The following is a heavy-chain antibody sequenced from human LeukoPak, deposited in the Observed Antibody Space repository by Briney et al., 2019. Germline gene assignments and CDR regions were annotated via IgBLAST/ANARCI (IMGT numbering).Heavy chain of an antibody. V-gene: IGHV4-39*07. J-gene: IGHJ6*03. CDR1: GGSISSSSYY. CDR2: IYYSGST. D-gene: IGHD3-9*01. CDR3: ARLYYDILTGYYNYYYYMDV. Sequence: SETLSLTCTVSGGSISSSSYYWGWIRQPPGKGLEWIGSIYYSGSTYYNPSLKSRVTISVDTSKNQFSLKLSSVTAADTAVYYCARLYYDILTGYYNYYYYMDVWGKGTTVTISS.